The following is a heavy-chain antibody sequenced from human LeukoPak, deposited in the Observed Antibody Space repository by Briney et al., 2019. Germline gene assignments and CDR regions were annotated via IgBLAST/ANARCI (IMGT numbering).Heavy chain of an antibody. J-gene: IGHJ4*02. V-gene: IGHV4-39*01. Sequence: SETLSLTCTVSGGSISSSSYYWGWIRQPPGKGLEWIGSIYYSGGTYYNPSLKSRVTISVDTSKNQFSLKLSSVTAADTAVYYCARRLSTYSSTPYFDYWGQGTLVTVSS. CDR1: GGSISSSSYY. D-gene: IGHD6-13*01. CDR2: IYYSGGT. CDR3: ARRLSTYSSTPYFDY.